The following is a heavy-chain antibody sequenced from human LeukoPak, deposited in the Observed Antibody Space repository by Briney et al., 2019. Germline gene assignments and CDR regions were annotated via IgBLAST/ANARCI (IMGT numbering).Heavy chain of an antibody. CDR2: ISHSGST. J-gene: IGHJ4*02. Sequence: PSETLSLTCAVYGGSFSGYYWSWIRQPPGKGLEWIGEISHSGSTNYNPSLKSRVTISVDTSKNQFSLKLSSVTAADTAVYYCARAPPDYWGQGTLVTVSS. V-gene: IGHV4-34*01. CDR1: GGSFSGYY. CDR3: ARAPPDY.